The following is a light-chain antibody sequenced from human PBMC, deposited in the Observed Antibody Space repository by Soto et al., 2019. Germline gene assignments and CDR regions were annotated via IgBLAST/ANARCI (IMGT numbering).Light chain of an antibody. Sequence: EIVLTQSPGTLSLSAGERATLSCRASQSINNNYLAWYQQKPGQAPTVLIYGASSRAPGIPDRFGGSGSGTDFTLTISRLEPEDFAVYYCQPYDASPTFGQGTKVDIK. CDR3: QPYDASPT. CDR2: GAS. CDR1: QSINNNY. J-gene: IGKJ1*01. V-gene: IGKV3-20*01.